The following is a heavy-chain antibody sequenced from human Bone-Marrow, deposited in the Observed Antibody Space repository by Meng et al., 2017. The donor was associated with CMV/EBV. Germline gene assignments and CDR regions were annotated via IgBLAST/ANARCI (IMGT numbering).Heavy chain of an antibody. CDR3: AKDPTAGYCSSTSCNGDYFDY. J-gene: IGHJ4*02. CDR1: GFTVTSNY. Sequence: GESLKISCAASGFTVTSNYMTWVRLTPGKRLEWVAFIRYDGSNKYYADSVKGRFTISRDNSKNTLYLQMNSLRAEDTAVYYCAKDPTAGYCSSTSCNGDYFDYWGQGTLVTVSS. D-gene: IGHD2-2*03. CDR2: IRYDGSNK. V-gene: IGHV3-30*02.